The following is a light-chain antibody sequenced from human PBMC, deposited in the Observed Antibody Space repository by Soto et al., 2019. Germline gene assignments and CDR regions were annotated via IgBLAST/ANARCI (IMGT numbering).Light chain of an antibody. CDR2: EVT. CDR1: SSDVGGYNY. CDR3: QSYDSSLSASV. Sequence: QSVLTQPASVSGSPGQSITISCTGTSSDVGGYNYVSWYQHHPGKAPKLMIYEVTNRPSGVPDRFSGSKSGTSASLAITGLQAEDEADYYCQSYDSSLSASVFGGGTKVTVL. J-gene: IGLJ2*01. V-gene: IGLV2-14*01.